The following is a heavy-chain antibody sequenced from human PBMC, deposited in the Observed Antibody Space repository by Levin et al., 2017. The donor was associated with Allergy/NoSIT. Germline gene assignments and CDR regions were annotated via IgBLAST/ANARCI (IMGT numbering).Heavy chain of an antibody. V-gene: IGHV3-23*01. CDR1: GFTFSSYA. D-gene: IGHD1-1*01. CDR2: ISGSGGST. CDR3: AKDRGGTPTLGFDY. Sequence: GESLKISCAASGFTFSSYAMSWVRQAPGKGLEWVSAISGSGGSTYYADSVKGRFTISRDNSNNTLYLQMNSLRAEDTAVYYCAKDRGGTPTLGFDYWGQGTLVTVSS. J-gene: IGHJ4*02.